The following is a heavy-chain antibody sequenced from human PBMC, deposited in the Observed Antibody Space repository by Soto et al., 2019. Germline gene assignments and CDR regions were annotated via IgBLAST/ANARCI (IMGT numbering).Heavy chain of an antibody. CDR3: ARDSSNYDILTGYYPY. Sequence: QVQLVQSGAEVKKPGSSVKVSCKASGGTFSSYTISWVRQAPGQGLEWMGRIIPILGIANYAQKFQGRVTITADKSTSTAYMELSSLRSEDTAVYYCARDSSNYDILTGYYPYWGQGTLVTVSS. CDR1: GGTFSSYT. CDR2: IIPILGIA. D-gene: IGHD3-9*01. J-gene: IGHJ4*02. V-gene: IGHV1-69*08.